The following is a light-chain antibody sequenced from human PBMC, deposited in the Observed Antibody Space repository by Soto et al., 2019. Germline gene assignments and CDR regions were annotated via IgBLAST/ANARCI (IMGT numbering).Light chain of an antibody. Sequence: AIRMTQSPSSFSASTGDRVTITCRASQGISSYLAWYQQKPGKAPKLLIYAASTMQSGVPSRLSVSGSVTDFTLTISCLQSEYFATYYCQQYYSYPLSFGPGTKVDIK. CDR2: AAS. CDR3: QQYYSYPLS. J-gene: IGKJ3*01. CDR1: QGISSY. V-gene: IGKV1-8*01.